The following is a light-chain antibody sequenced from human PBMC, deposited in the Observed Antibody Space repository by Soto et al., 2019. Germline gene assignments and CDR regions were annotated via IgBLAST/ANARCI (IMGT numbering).Light chain of an antibody. Sequence: EIVLTQSPGTLSLSPGERATLACRASQSISNYLAWYQQRPGQAPRLLIYDASNRATGIPARFSGSGSGTDFTLTSSSLEPEDFAVYYCQQRSNWTLTFGGGTKVEIK. J-gene: IGKJ4*01. CDR3: QQRSNWTLT. CDR2: DAS. V-gene: IGKV3-11*01. CDR1: QSISNY.